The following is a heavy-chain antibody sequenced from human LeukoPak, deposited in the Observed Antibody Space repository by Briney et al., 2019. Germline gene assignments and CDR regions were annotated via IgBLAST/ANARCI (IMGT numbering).Heavy chain of an antibody. CDR2: IYSGGST. J-gene: IGHJ6*02. V-gene: IGHV3-66*01. Sequence: PGGSLRLSCAASGFTVSSNYMSWVRQAPGKGLEWVSVIYSGGSTYYADSVKGRFTISRDNSKNTLYLQMNSLRDEDTAVYYCARDGRIVAVAGTGYYYYGMDVWGQGTTVTVSS. D-gene: IGHD6-19*01. CDR3: ARDGRIVAVAGTGYYYYGMDV. CDR1: GFTVSSNY.